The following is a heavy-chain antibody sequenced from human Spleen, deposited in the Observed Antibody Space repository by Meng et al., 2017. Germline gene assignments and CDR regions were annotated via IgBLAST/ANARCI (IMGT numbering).Heavy chain of an antibody. CDR2: IYSGGST. D-gene: IGHD2-21*01. V-gene: IGHV3-66*02. CDR3: ARGAYGGLNY. CDR1: GFTVSSNY. Sequence: ELQLGEFGGGLVQPGGSLRLACAASGFTVSSNYMSWVRQAPAKGLEWVSVIYSGGSTYYADSVKGRFTISRDNSKNTLYLQMNSLRAEDTAVYYCARGAYGGLNYWGQGTLVTVSS. J-gene: IGHJ4*02.